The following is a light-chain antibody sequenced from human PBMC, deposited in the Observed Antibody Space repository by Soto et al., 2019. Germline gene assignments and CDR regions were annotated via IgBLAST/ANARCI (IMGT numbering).Light chain of an antibody. CDR2: EAS. V-gene: IGKV3-11*01. CDR1: QYINTR. J-gene: IGKJ1*01. Sequence: EIVLTQSPATLSSFPGDRVTLSCRASQYINTRLAWYRNKPGQAPRLIIYEASNRAAGIPARFSGSGSGTDFTLTITRLETEDFAFYYCHQRQRWPRTFGQGTKVDIK. CDR3: HQRQRWPRT.